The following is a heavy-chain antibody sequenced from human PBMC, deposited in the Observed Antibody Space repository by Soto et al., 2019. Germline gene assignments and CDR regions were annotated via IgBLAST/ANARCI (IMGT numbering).Heavy chain of an antibody. CDR2: VYYSGKT. CDR1: GGSISSSSYY. J-gene: IGHJ4*02. Sequence: QLQLQESGPGLVKPSETLSLTCTVSGGSISSSSYYWAWVRQPPGKGLEWIGSVYYSGKTYYNPSLKSRLTISEDTSKTQFSPKLSSVTAADTAVFYCARLIHCKTTSCYFAYWGQGTLVTVSS. V-gene: IGHV4-39*01. D-gene: IGHD2-2*01. CDR3: ARLIHCKTTSCYFAY.